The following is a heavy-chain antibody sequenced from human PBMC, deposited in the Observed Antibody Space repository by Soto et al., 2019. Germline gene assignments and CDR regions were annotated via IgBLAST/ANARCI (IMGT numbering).Heavy chain of an antibody. V-gene: IGHV4-30-2*01. J-gene: IGHJ4*02. Sequence: PSERRSRTWAVSGGSINSGGYSWSWIRQPPGKGLEWVGYLYHGGATYSNPSLKSRVSISLDWSKNQFSLKLNSVTASDRAVYSCARPITAMGLLDYWGPGIMVTASS. CDR3: ARPITAMGLLDY. D-gene: IGHD2-21*02. CDR1: GGSINSGGYS. CDR2: LYHGGAT.